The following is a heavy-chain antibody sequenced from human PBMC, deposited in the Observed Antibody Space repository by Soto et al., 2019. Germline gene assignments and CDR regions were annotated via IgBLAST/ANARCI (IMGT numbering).Heavy chain of an antibody. CDR1: GFTFSSYG. D-gene: IGHD2-15*01. J-gene: IGHJ6*03. V-gene: IGHV3-33*01. CDR3: ARGGVSGGRVPYMDV. CDR2: IWYDGSNK. Sequence: GGSLRLSCAASGFTFSSYGMHWVRQAPGKGLEWVAVIWYDGSNKYYAESVKGRFTISRDNSKNTLYLQMNSLRAEDTAVYYCARGGVSGGRVPYMDVWGKGTTVTVSS.